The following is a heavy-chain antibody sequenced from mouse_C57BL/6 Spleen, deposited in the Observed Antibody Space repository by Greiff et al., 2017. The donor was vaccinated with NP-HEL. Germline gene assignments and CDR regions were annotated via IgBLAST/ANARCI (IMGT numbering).Heavy chain of an antibody. CDR3: ARQEDYDGYPAWFAY. V-gene: IGHV1-62-2*01. J-gene: IGHJ3*01. D-gene: IGHD2-3*01. CDR1: GYTFTEYT. CDR2: FYPGSGSI. Sequence: VQLQQSGAELVKPGASVKLSCKASGYTFTEYTIHWVKQRSGQGLEWIGWFYPGSGSIKYNEKFKDKATLTADKSSSTVYMELSRLTSEDSAVYCGARQEDYDGYPAWFAYWGQGTLVTVSA.